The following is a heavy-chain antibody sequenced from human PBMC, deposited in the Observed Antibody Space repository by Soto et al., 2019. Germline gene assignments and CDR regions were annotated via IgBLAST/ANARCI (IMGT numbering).Heavy chain of an antibody. D-gene: IGHD3-22*01. V-gene: IGHV3-30-3*01. CDR1: GFTFSNYA. CDR2: ISSDGSNK. CDR3: ASGPHYFDSSGLHY. Sequence: QVQLVESGGGVVQPGKSLRLSCAASGFTFSNYAMHWVRQAPGKGLEWMTLISSDGSNKRYADSMKGRFTISRDNSKNTLYLQMDSLRDEDTAVYYCASGPHYFDSSGLHYWGQGTLVTVSS. J-gene: IGHJ4*02.